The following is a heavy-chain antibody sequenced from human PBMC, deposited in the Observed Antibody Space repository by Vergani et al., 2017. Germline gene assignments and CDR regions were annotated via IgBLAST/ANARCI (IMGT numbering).Heavy chain of an antibody. V-gene: IGHV4-34*01. D-gene: IGHD6-13*01. CDR2: INHSGST. J-gene: IGHJ6*04. CDR3: ARGSAIIAAVITRGDRGEPV. CDR1: GGSFSGYY. Sequence: QVQLQQWGAGLLKPSETLSLTCAVYGGSFSGYYWSWIRQPPGKGLEWIGEINHSGSTNYNPSLKSRVTISVDTSKNQFSLKLSSVTAADTAVYYCARGSAIIAAVITRGDRGEPVWGKGTTVTVSS.